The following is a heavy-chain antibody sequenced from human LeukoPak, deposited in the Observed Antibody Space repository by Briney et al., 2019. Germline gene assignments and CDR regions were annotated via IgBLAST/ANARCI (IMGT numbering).Heavy chain of an antibody. Sequence: GGSLRLSCAASGFTFSSYAMSWVRQAPGKGLEWVSGISGSGGSTYYADSVKGRFTISRDNSKNTLYLQMNSLRAEDTAVYYCAKVPGSNPLLNFDYWGQGTLVTVSS. CDR1: GFTFSSYA. CDR2: ISGSGGST. V-gene: IGHV3-23*01. D-gene: IGHD6-13*01. J-gene: IGHJ4*02. CDR3: AKVPGSNPLLNFDY.